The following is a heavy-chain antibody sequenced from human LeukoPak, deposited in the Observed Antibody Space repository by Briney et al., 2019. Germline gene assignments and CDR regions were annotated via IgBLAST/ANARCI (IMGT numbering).Heavy chain of an antibody. J-gene: IGHJ3*02. V-gene: IGHV4-30-2*01. CDR1: GGSISSGGYS. Sequence: SETLSLTCAVSGGSISSGGYSWSWIRQPPGKGLEWIGYIYHSGSTYYNPSLKSRVTIPVDRSKNQFSLKLSSVTAADTAVYYCARGNGASDIWGQGTMVTVSS. CDR2: IYHSGST. D-gene: IGHD2-8*01. CDR3: ARGNGASDI.